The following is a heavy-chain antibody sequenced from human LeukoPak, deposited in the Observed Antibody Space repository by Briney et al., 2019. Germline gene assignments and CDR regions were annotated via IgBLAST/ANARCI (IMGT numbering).Heavy chain of an antibody. Sequence: GGSLRLSCAASGFTFSSYAVSWVRQAPGKGLEWVSSISGSGGSTYSADSVKGRFAISRDNSKNTLYLQMNSLRAEDTALYYCAKGRSCTNDICHGDFDYWGQGTLVTVSS. CDR2: ISGSGGST. J-gene: IGHJ4*02. CDR1: GFTFSSYA. D-gene: IGHD2-8*01. V-gene: IGHV3-23*01. CDR3: AKGRSCTNDICHGDFDY.